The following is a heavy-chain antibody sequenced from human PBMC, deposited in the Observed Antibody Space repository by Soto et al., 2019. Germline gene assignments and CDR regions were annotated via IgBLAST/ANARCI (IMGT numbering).Heavy chain of an antibody. J-gene: IGHJ6*02. D-gene: IGHD5-18*01. V-gene: IGHV4-34*01. CDR3: ARGDTAMDPDLLHYYYGMDV. CDR2: INHSGST. Sequence: SETLSLTCAVYGGSFSGYYCSWIRQPPGKGLEWIGEINHSGSTNYNPSLKSRVTISVDTSKNQFSLKLSSVTAADTAVYYCARGDTAMDPDLLHYYYGMDVWGQGTTVTVSS. CDR1: GGSFSGYY.